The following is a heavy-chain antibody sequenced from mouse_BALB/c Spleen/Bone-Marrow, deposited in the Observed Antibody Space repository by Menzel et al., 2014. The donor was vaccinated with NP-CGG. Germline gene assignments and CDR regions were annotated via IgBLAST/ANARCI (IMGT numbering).Heavy chain of an antibody. CDR2: IFPGSDNT. CDR3: ARDWDEYYFDY. Sequence: VQLQQSGPELVKPGASVKMFCKASGYSFTSYYIHWVKQRPGQGLEWIGWIFPGSDNTKYNEKFKGKATLTADTSSSTAYMHLSSLTSEDSAVYFCARDWDEYYFDYWGQGTTLTVSS. J-gene: IGHJ2*01. CDR1: GYSFTSYY. V-gene: IGHV1-66*01. D-gene: IGHD4-1*01.